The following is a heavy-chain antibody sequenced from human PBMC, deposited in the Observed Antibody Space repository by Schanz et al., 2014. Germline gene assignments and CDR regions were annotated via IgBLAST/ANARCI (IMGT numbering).Heavy chain of an antibody. D-gene: IGHD2-2*01. J-gene: IGHJ3*02. Sequence: QLQLVQSGAEVKKPGSSVKVSCKLSGGTFSSYTISWMRQAPGQGLEWMGWISPYNGNTNYAPKVQGRVTVTTDTSTSTAYMELSSLRYEDTALYYCARGTMPGTFDIWGQGTMVTVSS. V-gene: IGHV1-18*01. CDR1: GGTFSSYT. CDR3: ARGTMPGTFDI. CDR2: ISPYNGNT.